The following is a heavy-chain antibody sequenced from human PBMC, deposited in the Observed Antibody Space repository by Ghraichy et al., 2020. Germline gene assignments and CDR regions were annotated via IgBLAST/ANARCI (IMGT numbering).Heavy chain of an antibody. Sequence: GESLRLSCAASGFTVSSNYMSWVRQAPGKGLEWVSVIYSGGSTYYADSVKGRFIISRHNSKNTLYLQMNSLRAEDTAVYYCARGIMVRGLNDYWGQGTLVTVSS. CDR2: IYSGGST. V-gene: IGHV3-53*04. D-gene: IGHD3-10*01. J-gene: IGHJ4*02. CDR1: GFTVSSNY. CDR3: ARGIMVRGLNDY.